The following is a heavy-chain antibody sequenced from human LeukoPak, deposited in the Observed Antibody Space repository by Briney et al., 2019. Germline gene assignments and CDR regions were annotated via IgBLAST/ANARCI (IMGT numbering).Heavy chain of an antibody. CDR1: GFTFSNYG. CDR2: ISFDGSQK. V-gene: IGHV3-30*02. CDR3: ARASPLGSHDYGDYYFDY. J-gene: IGHJ4*02. D-gene: IGHD4-17*01. Sequence: GGSLRLSCAASGFTFSNYGMHWVRQAPGKGLEWVALISFDGSQKYYADSVKGRFTISRDNSKSTVYLQMNSLRVEDAAVYYCARASPLGSHDYGDYYFDYWGQGTLVTVSS.